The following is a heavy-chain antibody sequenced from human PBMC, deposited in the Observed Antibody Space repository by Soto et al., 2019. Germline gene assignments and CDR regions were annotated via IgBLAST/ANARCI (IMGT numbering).Heavy chain of an antibody. Sequence: PSETLSLTCAVYGGSFSGYYWSWIRQPPGKGLEWIGEINHSGSTNYNPSLKSRVTISVDTSRNQFSLKLSSVTAADTAVYYCARGGGEQLVRVGLSFDYWGQGTLVTVSS. CDR1: GGSFSGYY. V-gene: IGHV4-34*01. J-gene: IGHJ4*02. CDR3: ARGGGEQLVRVGLSFDY. CDR2: INHSGST. D-gene: IGHD6-6*01.